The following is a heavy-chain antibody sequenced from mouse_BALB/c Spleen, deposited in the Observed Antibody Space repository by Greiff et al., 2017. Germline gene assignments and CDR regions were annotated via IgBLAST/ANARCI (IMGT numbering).Heavy chain of an antibody. D-gene: IGHD2-10*02. CDR1: GFNIKDTY. V-gene: IGHV14-3*02. Sequence: EVHLVESGAELVKPGASVKLSCTASGFNIKDTYMHWVKQRPEQGLEWIGRIDPANGNTKYDPKFQGKATITADTSSNTAYLQLSSLTSEDTAVYYCALLYGMDYWGQGTSVTVSS. CDR2: IDPANGNT. J-gene: IGHJ4*01. CDR3: ALLYGMDY.